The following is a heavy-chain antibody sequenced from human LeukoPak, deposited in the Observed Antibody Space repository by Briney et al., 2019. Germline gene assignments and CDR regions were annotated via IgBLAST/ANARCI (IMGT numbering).Heavy chain of an antibody. CDR3: ARNFTDTITTRDDAFDI. CDR1: GDSISSSSNY. Sequence: SETLTLTCDVSGDSISSSSNYWGWVRHLPGKGLEWIGSVYRSGSTYYNPSLKSRVTISVDTSKNQFTLNLTSVTAADTAVYHCARNFTDTITTRDDAFDIWGQGTMVTVSS. D-gene: IGHD4-11*01. V-gene: IGHV4-39*01. CDR2: VYRSGST. J-gene: IGHJ3*02.